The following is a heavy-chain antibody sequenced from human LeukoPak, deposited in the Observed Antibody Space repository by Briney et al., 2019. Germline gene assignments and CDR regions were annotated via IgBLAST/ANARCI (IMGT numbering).Heavy chain of an antibody. J-gene: IGHJ4*02. Sequence: PSETLSLTCTVSGYSISSGYYWGWIRQPPGKGLEWIGSIYHSGSTYYNPSLKSRVTISVDTSKNQFSLKLSSVTAADTAVYYCARGPRKYSSGWYRAYYFDYWGQGTLVTVSS. V-gene: IGHV4-38-2*02. CDR2: IYHSGST. CDR1: GYSISSGYY. D-gene: IGHD6-19*01. CDR3: ARGPRKYSSGWYRAYYFDY.